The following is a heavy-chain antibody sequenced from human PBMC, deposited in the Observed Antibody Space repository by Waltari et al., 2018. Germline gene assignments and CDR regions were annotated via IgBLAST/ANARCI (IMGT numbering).Heavy chain of an antibody. CDR2: IRGSGGST. J-gene: IGHJ4*02. CDR3: AKAEYTYCSGGSCPSNNYFDY. V-gene: IGHV3-23*01. D-gene: IGHD2-15*01. CDR1: GFTFSSYA. Sequence: EVQLLESGGGLVQPGGSLRLSCAASGFTFSSYAMSWVSQAPGKGLGWVSAIRGSGGSTYYADSVKGRFTISRDNSKNTLYLQMNSLRAEDTAVYYCAKAEYTYCSGGSCPSNNYFDYWGQGTLVTVSS.